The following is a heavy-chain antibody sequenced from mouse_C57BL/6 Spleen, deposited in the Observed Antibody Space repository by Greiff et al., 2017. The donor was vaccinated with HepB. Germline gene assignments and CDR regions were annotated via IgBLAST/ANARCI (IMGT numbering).Heavy chain of an antibody. CDR3: TPHYYGSSYVRPWYFDV. CDR1: GFNIKDDY. V-gene: IGHV14-4*01. J-gene: IGHJ1*03. CDR2: IDPENGDT. Sequence: VQLQQSGAELVRPGASVKLSCTASGFNIKDDYMHWVKQRPEQGLEWIGWIDPENGDTEYASKFQGKATITAYTSSNTAYLQLSSLTSEDTAVYYCTPHYYGSSYVRPWYFDVWGTGTTVTVSS. D-gene: IGHD1-1*01.